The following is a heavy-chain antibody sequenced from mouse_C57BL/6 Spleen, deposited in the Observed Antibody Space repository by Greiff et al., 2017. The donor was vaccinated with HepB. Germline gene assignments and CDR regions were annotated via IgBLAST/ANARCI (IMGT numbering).Heavy chain of an antibody. CDR3: ARGTTVVAHWYFDV. V-gene: IGHV1-4*01. Sequence: VQLQESGAELARPGASVKMSCKASGYTFTSYTMHWVKQRPGQGLEWIGYINPSSGYTKYNQKFKDKATLTADKYSSTAYMQLSSLTSEDSAVYYCARGTTVVAHWYFDVWGTGTTVTVSS. J-gene: IGHJ1*03. CDR2: INPSSGYT. CDR1: GYTFTSYT. D-gene: IGHD1-1*01.